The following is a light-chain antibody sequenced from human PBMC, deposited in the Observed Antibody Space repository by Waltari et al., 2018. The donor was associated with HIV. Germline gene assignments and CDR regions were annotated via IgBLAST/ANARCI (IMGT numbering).Light chain of an antibody. J-gene: IGLJ3*02. CDR1: FSK. V-gene: IGLV1-44*01. Sequence: QSVLTQPSSASGTPGQRVTISCSGRFSKVNWYQHVKGAAPKLLIYNHDQRPSEVPDRFSGSTSDTSASLAISGLQTEDEADYYCATWDDSLAGLWVFGGGTRMTVL. CDR2: NHD. CDR3: ATWDDSLAGLWV.